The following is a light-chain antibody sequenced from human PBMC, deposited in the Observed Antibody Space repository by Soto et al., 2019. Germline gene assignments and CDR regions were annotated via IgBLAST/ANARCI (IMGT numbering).Light chain of an antibody. CDR2: AAS. Sequence: DIQLTQSPSFLSASVGDRVTITCRASQGISSFLAWYQQKPGKAPKLLIYAASTLQSGVPSRFSGSGSGTEFNLTISSLQPEDCATYYCQQLNSYPSFGQGTKLEIK. J-gene: IGKJ2*01. CDR1: QGISSF. V-gene: IGKV1-9*01. CDR3: QQLNSYPS.